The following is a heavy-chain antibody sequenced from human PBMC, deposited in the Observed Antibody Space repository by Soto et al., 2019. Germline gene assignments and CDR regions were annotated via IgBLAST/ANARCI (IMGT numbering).Heavy chain of an antibody. J-gene: IGHJ1*01. CDR3: ARWGTTGGLDV. V-gene: IGHV3-30*19. CDR2: TSYDGRDK. D-gene: IGHD3-16*01. CDR1: GFTFRSYV. Sequence: QVQLVESGGGVVQPGTSLRVSWVGSGFTFRSYVIHWVRQAPGKGLEWVALTSYDGRDKYYADSVRGRFTISRDNSRNTVDLQMDSLKLEDTALYYCARWGTTGGLDVWGQGTLVSVSS.